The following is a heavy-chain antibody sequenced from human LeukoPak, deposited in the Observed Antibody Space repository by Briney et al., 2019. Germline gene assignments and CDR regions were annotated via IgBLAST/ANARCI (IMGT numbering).Heavy chain of an antibody. J-gene: IGHJ4*02. Sequence: PSETLSLTCSVSDDSITMYYWTWIRQPPGKGLEWIGYVDHTGRTNFNPSLNGRVSISRGTTNNLFSLKLSSVTAADTAVYYCARAYQGYYDSSAFFDYWGQGTLVTVSS. CDR2: VDHTGRT. D-gene: IGHD3-22*01. CDR1: DDSITMYY. CDR3: ARAYQGYYDSSAFFDY. V-gene: IGHV4-59*12.